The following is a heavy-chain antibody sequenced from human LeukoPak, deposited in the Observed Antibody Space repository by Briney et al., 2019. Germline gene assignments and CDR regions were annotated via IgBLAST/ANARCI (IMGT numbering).Heavy chain of an antibody. CDR3: ARDAGDCGGDCPRWFDP. CDR1: GFTFSSYW. V-gene: IGHV3-74*01. CDR2: INPDGTSI. Sequence: PGGSLRLSCAASGFTFSSYWMHWVRQAPGKGLVWVSRINPDGTSISYADSVKGRFTISRDNAKNTVDLQMNSLRGEDTAVYYCARDAGDCGGDCPRWFDPWGQGTLVTVSS. D-gene: IGHD2-21*02. J-gene: IGHJ5*02.